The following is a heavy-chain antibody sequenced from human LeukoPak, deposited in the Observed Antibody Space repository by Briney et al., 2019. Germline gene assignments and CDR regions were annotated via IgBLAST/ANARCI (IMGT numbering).Heavy chain of an antibody. J-gene: IGHJ6*02. V-gene: IGHV4-34*01. D-gene: IGHD3-10*01. CDR2: INHSGST. CDR3: ARDRSPYYYGSGSYLYYYGMDV. CDR1: GGSFSGYY. Sequence: SETLSLTCAVYGGSFSGYYWSWIRQPPGKGLEWIGEINHSGSTNYNPSLKSRVTISVDTSKNQFSLKLSSVTAADTAVYYCARDRSPYYYGSGSYLYYYGMDVRGQGTTVTVSS.